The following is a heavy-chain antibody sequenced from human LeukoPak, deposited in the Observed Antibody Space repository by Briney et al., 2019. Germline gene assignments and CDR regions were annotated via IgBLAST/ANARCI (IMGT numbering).Heavy chain of an antibody. J-gene: IGHJ4*02. CDR1: GYTFTGYY. D-gene: IGHD6-13*01. Sequence: PAASVTVSCKASGYTFTGYYMHWVRQAPGQGLEWMGWINPNSGGTNYAQKFQGRVTMTRDTSISTAYMELSRLRSDDTAVYYCARDRGSSWYYDFDYWGQGTLVTVSS. CDR3: ARDRGSSWYYDFDY. CDR2: INPNSGGT. V-gene: IGHV1-2*02.